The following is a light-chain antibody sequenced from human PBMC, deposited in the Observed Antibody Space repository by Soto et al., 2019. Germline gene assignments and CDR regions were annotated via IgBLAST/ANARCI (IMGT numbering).Light chain of an antibody. CDR3: QHGSDWPSFT. CDR1: QSVNSN. V-gene: IGKV3-11*01. J-gene: IGKJ5*01. CDR2: DAS. Sequence: EIVLTQSPARLSLSPGERATLSCRASQSVNSNLAWYQHKPGQAPRLLIYDASNRATGIPARFSGSGSGTDFTLTVSIVEPEDFAVYYCQHGSDWPSFTFGQGTRLEI.